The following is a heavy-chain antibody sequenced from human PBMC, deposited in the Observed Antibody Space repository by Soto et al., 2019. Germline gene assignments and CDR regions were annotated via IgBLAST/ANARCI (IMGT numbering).Heavy chain of an antibody. CDR1: GGSISSSSYY. J-gene: IGHJ4*02. CDR2: IYYSGST. Sequence: SETLSLTCTVSGGSISSSSYYWGWIRQPPGKGLEWIGSIYYSGSTYYNPSLKSRVTISVDTSKNQFSLKLSSVTAADTAVYYCARHVGIAARWAYFDYWGQGTLVTVSS. D-gene: IGHD6-6*01. CDR3: ARHVGIAARWAYFDY. V-gene: IGHV4-39*01.